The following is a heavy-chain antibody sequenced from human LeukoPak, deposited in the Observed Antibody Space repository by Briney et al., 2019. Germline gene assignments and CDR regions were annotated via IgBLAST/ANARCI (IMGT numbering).Heavy chain of an antibody. CDR3: ARVPPYDYINRFDR. V-gene: IGHV4-34*01. D-gene: IGHD4-11*01. Sequence: PSETLSLTCAVYGGSFSGYYWSWIRQPPGKGLEWIGEINHSGSTNYNPSLKSRVTISVDTSKNQFSLKLSSVTAADTAVYYCARVPPYDYINRFDRWGQGTLVTISS. J-gene: IGHJ5*02. CDR1: GGSFSGYY. CDR2: INHSGST.